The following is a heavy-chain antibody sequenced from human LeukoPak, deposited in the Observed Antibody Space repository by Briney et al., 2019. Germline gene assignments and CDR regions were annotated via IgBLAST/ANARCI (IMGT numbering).Heavy chain of an antibody. J-gene: IGHJ4*02. Sequence: SSETLSLTCTVSGGSFSSDNSYWNWVRQPGGEGLEWIGRIYGDGRSTYNPSLTRPVTISVASSKNPFSLRLSSMTAADTAVYYCARGYYYHRWGQGTLVTVSS. CDR3: ARGYYYHR. CDR2: IYGDGRS. CDR1: GGSFSSDNSY. D-gene: IGHD3-22*01. V-gene: IGHV4-61*02.